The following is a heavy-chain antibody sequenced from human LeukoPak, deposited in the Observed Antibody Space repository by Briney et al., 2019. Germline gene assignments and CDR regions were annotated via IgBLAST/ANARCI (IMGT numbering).Heavy chain of an antibody. CDR2: IWFDGSNK. J-gene: IGHJ4*02. CDR3: ARSNILEWLPPLDY. CDR1: GFTFSSYW. V-gene: IGHV3-33*08. Sequence: GGSLRLSCAASGFTFSSYWMSWVRQAPGKGLEWVAVIWFDGSNKYYADSVKGRFTISRDNSKNTLYLQMNSLRAEDTAVYYCARSNILEWLPPLDYWGQGTLVTVSS. D-gene: IGHD3-3*01.